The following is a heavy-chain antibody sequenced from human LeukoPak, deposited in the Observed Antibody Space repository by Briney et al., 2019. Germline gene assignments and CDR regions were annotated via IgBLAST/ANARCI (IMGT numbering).Heavy chain of an antibody. V-gene: IGHV1-2*02. J-gene: IGHJ5*02. CDR2: INPNSGGT. Sequence: GASVKVSCKASGYTFTGYYMHWVRQAPGQGLEWMGWINPNSGGTNYAQKFQGRVTMTRDTSISTAYMELSRLRSDDPAVYYCARDGDIVVVPAAMGGYNWFDPWGQGTLVTVSS. D-gene: IGHD2-2*01. CDR1: GYTFTGYY. CDR3: ARDGDIVVVPAAMGGYNWFDP.